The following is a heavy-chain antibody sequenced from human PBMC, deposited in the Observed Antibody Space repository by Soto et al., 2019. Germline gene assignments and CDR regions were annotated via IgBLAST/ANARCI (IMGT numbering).Heavy chain of an antibody. CDR1: GGTFSNHA. CDR3: ARDDATYCGGDCYRYFYYGMDV. Sequence: SVKVSCKASGGTFSNHAISWVRQAPGQGLEWVGGIIPMFPTADYAQRFQGRVTITADDSTTTVYMELSGLRSEDTAMYYCARDDATYCGGDCYRYFYYGMDVWGKGTTVTVSS. V-gene: IGHV1-69*13. D-gene: IGHD2-21*02. J-gene: IGHJ6*04. CDR2: IIPMFPTA.